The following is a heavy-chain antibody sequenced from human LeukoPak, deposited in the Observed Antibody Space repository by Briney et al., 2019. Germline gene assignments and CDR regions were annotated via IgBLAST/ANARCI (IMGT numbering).Heavy chain of an antibody. CDR1: GFTFSDYY. CDR2: ISSSGSTI. CDR3: AREFVWFGDLGQPAGDYFDY. V-gene: IGHV3-11*04. D-gene: IGHD3-10*01. Sequence: KPGGSLRLSCAASGFTFSDYYMSWIRQAPGKGLEWVSYISSSGSTIYYADSVKGRFTISRDNAKNSLYLQMNSLRAEDTAVYYCAREFVWFGDLGQPAGDYFDYWGQGTLVTVSS. J-gene: IGHJ4*02.